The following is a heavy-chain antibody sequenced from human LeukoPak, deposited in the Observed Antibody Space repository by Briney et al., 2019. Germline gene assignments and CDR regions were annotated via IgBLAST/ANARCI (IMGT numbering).Heavy chain of an antibody. CDR1: GGSISSSNW. CDR2: IYHSGST. D-gene: IGHD3-22*01. CDR3: ARVGSSGSRAFDI. Sequence: SETLSLTCAVSGGSISSSNWWSWVRQPPGKGLEWIGEIYHSGSTNYNPSLKSRVTISVDKSKNQFSLKLSSVTAADTAVYYCARVGSSGSRAFDIWGQGTMVTVSS. J-gene: IGHJ3*02. V-gene: IGHV4-4*02.